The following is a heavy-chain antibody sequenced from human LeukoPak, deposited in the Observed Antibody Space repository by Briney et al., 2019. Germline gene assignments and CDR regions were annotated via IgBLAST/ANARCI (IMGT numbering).Heavy chain of an antibody. CDR3: ERSPDGVDY. J-gene: IGHJ4*02. CDR2: IKEDGNEI. CDR1: GFIFSNYW. Sequence: GGSLRLSCAASGFIFSNYWMTWVRQTPGKGLEWVANIKEDGNEIFYVDSVKGRYTISRDNAKNSLYLQMNSLRAEDTAVYYYERSPDGVDYWGQETLVTVSS. V-gene: IGHV3-7*01.